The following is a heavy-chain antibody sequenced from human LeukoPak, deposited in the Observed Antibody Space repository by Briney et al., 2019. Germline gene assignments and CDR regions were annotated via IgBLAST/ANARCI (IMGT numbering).Heavy chain of an antibody. J-gene: IGHJ4*02. CDR1: GFTFSSYA. CDR2: ISGSGGST. Sequence: GGSLRLSCAASGFTFSSYAMSWVRQAPGKGLEWVSAISGSGGSTYYADSVKGRFTISRDNSKNTLYLQMNSLRAEDTAVYYCARDRYSGSYYPYFDYWGQGTLVTVSS. D-gene: IGHD1-26*01. V-gene: IGHV3-23*01. CDR3: ARDRYSGSYYPYFDY.